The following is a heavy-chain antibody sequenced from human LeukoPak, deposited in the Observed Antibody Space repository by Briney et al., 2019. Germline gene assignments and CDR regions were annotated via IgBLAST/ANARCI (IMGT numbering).Heavy chain of an antibody. D-gene: IGHD3-22*01. Sequence: ASVKVSCKASGYTFTSYDINWVRQATGQGLEWMGWMNPNSGNTGYAQKLQGRVTMNRDTSTSTAYMELSSLRSDDTAVYYCARGRIDSSGYWLFLSDGFDIWGQGTMVTVSS. V-gene: IGHV1-8*01. CDR2: MNPNSGNT. CDR1: GYTFTSYD. CDR3: ARGRIDSSGYWLFLSDGFDI. J-gene: IGHJ3*02.